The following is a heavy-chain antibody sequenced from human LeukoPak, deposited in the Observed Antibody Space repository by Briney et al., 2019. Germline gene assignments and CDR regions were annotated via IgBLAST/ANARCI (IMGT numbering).Heavy chain of an antibody. D-gene: IGHD5-12*01. CDR3: ARVPIVATITYFDY. CDR1: GGTFSSYA. Sequence: SVRVSCKASGGTFSSYAISWVRQAPGQGLEWMGGIIPIFGTANYAQKFQGRVTITADKSTSTAYMELSSLRSEDTAVYYCARVPIVATITYFDYWGQGTLVTVSS. V-gene: IGHV1-69*06. CDR2: IIPIFGTA. J-gene: IGHJ4*02.